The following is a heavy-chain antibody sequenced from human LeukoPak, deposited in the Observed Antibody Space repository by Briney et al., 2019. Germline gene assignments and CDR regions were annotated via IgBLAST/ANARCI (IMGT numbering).Heavy chain of an antibody. CDR2: VNPNSGGT. J-gene: IGHJ4*02. CDR3: ATPKTTIWYY. CDR1: GYTFTDYY. D-gene: IGHD1-14*01. V-gene: IGHV1-2*02. Sequence: GASVKVSCKASGYTFTDYYMHWVRQAPGQGPEWMGWVNPNSGGTNYAQKFQGRVTTTRDKSISTASMELNSRPSDDHAATYCATPKTTIWYYWGQGTLVTVSS.